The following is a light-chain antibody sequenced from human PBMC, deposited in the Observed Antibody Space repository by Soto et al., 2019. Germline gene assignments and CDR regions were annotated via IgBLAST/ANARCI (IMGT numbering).Light chain of an antibody. J-gene: IGLJ3*02. V-gene: IGLV1-51*01. CDR2: DTD. CDR3: GAWDFSLSVGV. CDR1: ISNIGTNG. Sequence: QSVLTQPPSVSAAPGQKVTISYSGSISNIGTNGVSWYQQLPGTAPKVLIYDTDKRPSGIPDRFSGSKSGTSATLGITGLQTGDEADYYCGAWDFSLSVGVFGGGTKLTVL.